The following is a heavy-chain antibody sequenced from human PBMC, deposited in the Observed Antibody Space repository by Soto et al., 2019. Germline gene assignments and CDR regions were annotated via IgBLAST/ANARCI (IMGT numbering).Heavy chain of an antibody. J-gene: IGHJ6*02. Sequence: VKVSCKASGGTFSSYAISWVRQAPGQGLEWMGGIIPIFGTANYAQKFQGRVTITADESTSTAYMELSSLRSEDTAVYYCAIRNIDIVVVPAALPQAYYGMDVWGQGTTVTVSS. D-gene: IGHD2-2*02. V-gene: IGHV1-69*13. CDR1: GGTFSSYA. CDR2: IIPIFGTA. CDR3: AIRNIDIVVVPAALPQAYYGMDV.